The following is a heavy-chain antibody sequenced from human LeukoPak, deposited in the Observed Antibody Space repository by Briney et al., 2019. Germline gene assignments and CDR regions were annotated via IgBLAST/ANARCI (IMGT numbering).Heavy chain of an antibody. D-gene: IGHD3-10*01. CDR3: ARVVLKYFDY. Sequence: WGSLRLSGAASGFTFSSYSMNWVRQDPGKGLEWVSSISSSSSYIYYADSVKGRFTISRDNSKNTLYLQMNSLRAEDTAVYYCARVVLKYFDYWGQGTLVTVSS. V-gene: IGHV3-21*01. CDR2: ISSSSSYI. J-gene: IGHJ4*02. CDR1: GFTFSSYS.